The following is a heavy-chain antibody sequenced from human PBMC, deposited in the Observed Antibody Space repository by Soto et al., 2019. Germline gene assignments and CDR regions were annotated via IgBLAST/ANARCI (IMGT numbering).Heavy chain of an antibody. Sequence: GGSLRLSCAASGFTFSNYAMSWVRQAPGKGLEWVSAISGSGGSTYYADSVKGRFTISRDNSKNTLYLQMNSLRADDTAVYYCAKVALLVVGLAWFDPWGQGTLVTVSS. CDR3: AKVALLVVGLAWFDP. D-gene: IGHD3-3*01. J-gene: IGHJ5*02. V-gene: IGHV3-23*01. CDR2: ISGSGGST. CDR1: GFTFSNYA.